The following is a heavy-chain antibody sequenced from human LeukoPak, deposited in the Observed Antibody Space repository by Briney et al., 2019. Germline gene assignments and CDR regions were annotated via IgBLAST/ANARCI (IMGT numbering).Heavy chain of an antibody. V-gene: IGHV1-69*10. D-gene: IGHD1-26*01. CDR3: AKRRDSGSLQHFDY. Sequence: SVKVSCKASGGTFSSYAISWVRQAPGQGLEWMGGIIPILGTANYAQKFQGRVTMTRDMSTSTVYMELSSLRSEDTAVYYCAKRRDSGSLQHFDYWGQGTLVTVSS. J-gene: IGHJ4*02. CDR1: GGTFSSYA. CDR2: IIPILGTA.